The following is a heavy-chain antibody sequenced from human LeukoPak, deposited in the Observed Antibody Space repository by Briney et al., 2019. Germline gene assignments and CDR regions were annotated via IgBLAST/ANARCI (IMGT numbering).Heavy chain of an antibody. J-gene: IGHJ4*02. V-gene: IGHV3-21*01. CDR2: ISSSSNYI. CDR3: AREKNSGGLDY. CDR1: GFTFSSYS. D-gene: IGHD4-23*01. Sequence: GGSLRLSCAASGFTFSSYSMNWVRQAPGKGLEWVSSISSSSNYIYYADSVKGRFTISRDNAKNSLYLQMNSLRAEDTAVYFCAREKNSGGLDYWSQGTLVTVSS.